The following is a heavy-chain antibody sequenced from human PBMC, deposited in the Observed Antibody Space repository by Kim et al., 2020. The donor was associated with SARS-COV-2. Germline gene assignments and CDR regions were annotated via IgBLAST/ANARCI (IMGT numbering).Heavy chain of an antibody. CDR3: ARGGGGYTSPFDY. Sequence: GGSLRLSCAASGFTFSSYAMHWVRQAPGKGLEWVAVISYDGSNKYYADSVKGRFTISRDNSKNTLYLQMNSLRAEDTAVYYCARGGGGYTSPFDYWGQGTLVTVSS. CDR2: ISYDGSNK. J-gene: IGHJ4*02. CDR1: GFTFSSYA. D-gene: IGHD3-22*01. V-gene: IGHV3-30*04.